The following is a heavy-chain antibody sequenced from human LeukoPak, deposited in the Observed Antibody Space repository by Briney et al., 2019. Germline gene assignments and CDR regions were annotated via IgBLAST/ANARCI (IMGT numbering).Heavy chain of an antibody. CDR1: GYSISSGFF. J-gene: IGHJ4*02. D-gene: IGHD5-12*01. CDR3: ARPSYHRGYGAAFDW. V-gene: IGHV4-38-2*02. Sequence: SETLSLTCTVSGYSISSGFFWGWIRQPPGKGLEWIGSIYHSGTTYYNPSLKSRVTISVDTAKNQFSLRLNAVTAADTAVYYCARPSYHRGYGAAFDWWGQGTLVTVSS. CDR2: IYHSGTT.